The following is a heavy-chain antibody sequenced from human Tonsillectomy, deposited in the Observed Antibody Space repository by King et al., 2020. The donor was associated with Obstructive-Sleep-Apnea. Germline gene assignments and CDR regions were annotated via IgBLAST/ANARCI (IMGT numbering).Heavy chain of an antibody. Sequence: VQLVESGGGLVQPGGSLRLSCAASGFNFGDYSMNWVRQAPGKGLEWISYVFTSNDMKYYAGSVKGRFTISRDSAKNSLYLQMNSLRVDDTAVYYCARDRNWAFDHWGQGTLVTVSS. CDR2: VFTSNDMK. V-gene: IGHV3-48*04. J-gene: IGHJ4*02. CDR1: GFNFGDYS. CDR3: ARDRNWAFDH. D-gene: IGHD7-27*01.